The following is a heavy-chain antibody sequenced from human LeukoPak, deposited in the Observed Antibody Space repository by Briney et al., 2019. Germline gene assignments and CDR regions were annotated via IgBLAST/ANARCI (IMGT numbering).Heavy chain of an antibody. CDR3: AKGTMHDY. J-gene: IGHJ4*02. CDR2: ISDTGGNP. V-gene: IGHV3-23*01. CDR1: GFTFSSDA. D-gene: IGHD4/OR15-4a*01. Sequence: GGSLRLSCAASGFTFSSDAMNWVRQAPGKGLEWVSGISDTGGNPYYADSVKGRFTISRDKSKNTLDLQMNSLRAEDTAVYYCAKGTMHDYWGQGALVTVSA.